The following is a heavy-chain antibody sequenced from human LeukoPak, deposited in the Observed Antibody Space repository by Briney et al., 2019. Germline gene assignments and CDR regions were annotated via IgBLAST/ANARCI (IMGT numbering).Heavy chain of an antibody. CDR2: INHSGST. J-gene: IGHJ4*02. CDR1: GGSFSGYY. Sequence: SETLSLTCAVYGGSFSGYYWRWIRQPPGKGLEWIGEINHSGSTNYNPSLKSRVTISVDTSKNQFSLKLSSVTAAETAVYYCARGGDYGDYRYGVDYWGQGTLVTVSS. D-gene: IGHD4-17*01. V-gene: IGHV4-34*01. CDR3: ARGGDYGDYRYGVDY.